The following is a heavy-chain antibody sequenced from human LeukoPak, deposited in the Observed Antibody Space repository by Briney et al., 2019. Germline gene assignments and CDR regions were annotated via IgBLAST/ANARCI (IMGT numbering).Heavy chain of an antibody. V-gene: IGHV4-39*01. CDR1: GGSISSSSYY. CDR3: ARRMAGTGYSSGLDY. Sequence: SETLSLTCTVSGGSISSSSYYWGWIRQPPGKGLEWIGSIYYSGSTYYNPSLKSRVTISVDTSKNQFSLKLSSVTAADTAVYYCARRMAGTGYSSGLDYWGQGTLVTVSS. D-gene: IGHD6-19*01. J-gene: IGHJ4*02. CDR2: IYYSGST.